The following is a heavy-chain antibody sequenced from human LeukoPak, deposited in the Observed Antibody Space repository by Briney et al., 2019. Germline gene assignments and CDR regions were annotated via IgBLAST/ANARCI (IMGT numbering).Heavy chain of an antibody. V-gene: IGHV3-30*04. CDR3: AREGTAMVRYYFDY. J-gene: IGHJ4*02. CDR1: GFTFSTHA. CDR2: ISHDGRYK. D-gene: IGHD5-18*01. Sequence: GGSLRLSCAASGFTFSTHAMHWVRQAPGKGLEWVAVISHDGRYKYYGNSVKGRFTISRDNSKNTLSLEMISLRGEDTALYYCAREGTAMVRYYFDYWGQGTLSPSPQ.